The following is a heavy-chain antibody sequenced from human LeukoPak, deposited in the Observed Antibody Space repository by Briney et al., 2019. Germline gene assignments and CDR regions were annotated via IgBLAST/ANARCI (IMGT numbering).Heavy chain of an antibody. CDR1: GGSISSYY. D-gene: IGHD7-27*01. V-gene: IGHV4-59*01. J-gene: IGHJ4*02. CDR2: IYYSGST. CDR3: ARVRVTHLTGENYFDY. Sequence: PSETLSLTCTVSGGSISSYYWSWIRQPPGKGLEWIGYIYYSGSTNYNPSLKSRVTISVDTSKNQFSLKLSSVTAADTAVYYCARVRVTHLTGENYFDYWGQGTLVTVSS.